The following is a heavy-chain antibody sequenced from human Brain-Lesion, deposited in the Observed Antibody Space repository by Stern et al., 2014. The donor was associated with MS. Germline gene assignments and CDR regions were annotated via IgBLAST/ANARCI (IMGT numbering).Heavy chain of an antibody. V-gene: IGHV5-51*01. D-gene: IGHD6-6*01. CDR1: GYRFTSNW. Sequence: QLVQSGAEVKKPGESLKISCKGSGYRFTSNWIGWVRQMPGKGPEGMGNIWPGDSDTRYSPSFQGQVTISADKSISTAYLQWSSLQASDTAMYYCARRGDSSSSGFDYWGQGTLVIVSS. J-gene: IGHJ4*02. CDR2: IWPGDSDT. CDR3: ARRGDSSSSGFDY.